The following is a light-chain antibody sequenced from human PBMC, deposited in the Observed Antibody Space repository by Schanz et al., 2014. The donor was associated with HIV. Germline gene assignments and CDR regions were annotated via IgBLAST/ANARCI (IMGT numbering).Light chain of an antibody. V-gene: IGLV2-14*03. CDR3: SSYAGFNNYVV. CDR1: SSDVGGYNY. CDR2: DVS. Sequence: QSALTQPASVSGSPGQSITISCTGTSSDVGGYNYVSWYQHHPGKAPKLMIYDVSNRPSGVSNRFSGSKSGNTASLTVSGLQAEDEADYYCSSYAGFNNYVVFGGGTKLTVL. J-gene: IGLJ2*01.